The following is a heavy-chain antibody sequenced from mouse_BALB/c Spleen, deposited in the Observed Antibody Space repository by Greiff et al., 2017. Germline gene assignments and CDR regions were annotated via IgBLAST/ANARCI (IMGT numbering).Heavy chain of an antibody. D-gene: IGHD1-1*01. V-gene: IGHV1S22*01. CDR3: TRDGSSGDYPLFDY. CDR1: GYTFTSYW. J-gene: IGHJ2*01. CDR2: IYPGSGST. Sequence: LQQPGSELVRPGASVKLSCKASGYTFTSYWMHWVKQRPGQGLEWIGNIYPGSGSTNYDEKFKSKATLTVDTSSSTAYMQLGSLTSEDSAVYYCTRDGSSGDYPLFDYWGQGTTLTVSS.